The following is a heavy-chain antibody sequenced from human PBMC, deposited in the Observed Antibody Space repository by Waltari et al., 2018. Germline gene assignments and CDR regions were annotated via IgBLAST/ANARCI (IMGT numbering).Heavy chain of an antibody. V-gene: IGHV4-39*01. CDR2: IDYSGST. Sequence: QLQLQESGPGLVKPSETLSLTCTVSGGSISSSSYYWGWIRQPPGKGLEWIGSIDYSGSTYSNPSRKSRVTISVDTSKNQFSLKLSSVTAADTAVYYCARHGLVAGTQLGWFDPWGQGTLVTVSS. CDR1: GGSISSSSYY. J-gene: IGHJ5*02. D-gene: IGHD6-19*01. CDR3: ARHGLVAGTQLGWFDP.